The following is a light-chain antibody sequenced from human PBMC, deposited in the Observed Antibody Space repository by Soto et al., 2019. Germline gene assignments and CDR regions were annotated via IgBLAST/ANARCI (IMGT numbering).Light chain of an antibody. J-gene: IGKJ1*01. CDR1: QSISSW. CDR2: DAS. CDR3: QQYNSYPGT. V-gene: IGKV1-5*01. Sequence: DIQMTQSPSSLSASVGDRVTITCRAGQSISSWLAWYQQKPGKAPKPMIYDASSLESGVPSRFSGSGSGKEFTLTISSLQPDDFATYYCQQYNSYPGTFGQGTKVEIK.